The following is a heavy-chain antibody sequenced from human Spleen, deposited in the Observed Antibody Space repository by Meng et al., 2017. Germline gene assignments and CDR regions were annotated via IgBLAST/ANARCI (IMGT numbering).Heavy chain of an antibody. J-gene: IGHJ4*02. CDR2: LNPSVGST. V-gene: IGHV1-46*03. CDR3: TRELRDTLYFDY. Sequence: QVQRVQSGAEVKMPGASVRVSCKVSGYTFSDHYIHWLRQAPGQGLEWMGILNPSVGSTTYAKKFEGRVTMTRDTSTSTVYLELSSLTSEDTAVYYWTRELRDTLYFDYWGQGTLVTVSS. D-gene: IGHD5-24*01. CDR1: GYTFSDHY.